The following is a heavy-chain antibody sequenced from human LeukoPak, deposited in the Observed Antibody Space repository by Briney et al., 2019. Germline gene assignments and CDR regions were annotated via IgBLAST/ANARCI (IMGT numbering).Heavy chain of an antibody. J-gene: IGHJ3*02. D-gene: IGHD3-16*02. CDR2: ISGSGGST. CDR1: GCTFSSYA. Sequence: GGSLRLSCAASGCTFSSYAMSWVRQAPGKGLEWVSAISGSGGSTYYADSVKGRFTISRDNSKNTLYLQMNSLRAEDTAVYYCAKDRRRIMITFGGVIVPHAFDIWGQGTMVTVSS. CDR3: AKDRRRIMITFGGVIVPHAFDI. V-gene: IGHV3-23*01.